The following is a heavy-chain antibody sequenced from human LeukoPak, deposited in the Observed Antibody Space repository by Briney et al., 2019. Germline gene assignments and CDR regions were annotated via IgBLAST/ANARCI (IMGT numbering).Heavy chain of an antibody. CDR1: GFTFSSYS. CDR2: ISSSSSYI. J-gene: IGHJ4*02. Sequence: PGGSLRLSCAASGFTFSSYSMNWVRQAPGKGLEWVSSISSSSSYIYYADSVKGRFTNSRDNAKNSLYLQMNSLRAEDTAVYYCAGSDVVTATNFDYWGQGTLVTVSS. V-gene: IGHV3-21*01. D-gene: IGHD2-21*02. CDR3: AGSDVVTATNFDY.